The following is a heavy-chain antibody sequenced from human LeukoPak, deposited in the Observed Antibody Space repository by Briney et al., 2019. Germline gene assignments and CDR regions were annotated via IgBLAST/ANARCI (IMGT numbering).Heavy chain of an antibody. CDR2: ISRDGNII. Sequence: PGGSLRLSCAASGFSFSDHHMSWVRQVPGKGLEWLAYISRDGNIIVYADSVKGRFIISRDNAKQSVYLEMKSLRPEDTAVYYCARYVLLMDYWGQGTLVTVSS. V-gene: IGHV3-11*01. J-gene: IGHJ4*02. D-gene: IGHD3-16*01. CDR1: GFSFSDHH. CDR3: ARYVLLMDY.